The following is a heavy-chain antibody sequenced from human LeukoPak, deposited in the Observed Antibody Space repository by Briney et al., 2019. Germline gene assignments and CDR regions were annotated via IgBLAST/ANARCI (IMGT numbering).Heavy chain of an antibody. V-gene: IGHV3-9*01. Sequence: GGSLRLSCAASGFTFDDYAMHWVRQAPGKGLEWVSGISWNSGSIGYADSVKGRFTISRDNAKNSLYLQMNSLRAEDTALYYCAKDTGAGYGSTRGYFDYWGQGTLVTVSS. D-gene: IGHD3-10*01. CDR1: GFTFDDYA. J-gene: IGHJ4*02. CDR2: ISWNSGSI. CDR3: AKDTGAGYGSTRGYFDY.